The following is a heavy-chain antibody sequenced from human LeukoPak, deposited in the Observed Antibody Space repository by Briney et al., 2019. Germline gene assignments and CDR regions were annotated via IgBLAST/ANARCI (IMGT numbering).Heavy chain of an antibody. CDR2: ISGSGGST. D-gene: IGHD2-2*01. CDR1: GFTFSSYA. Sequence: GGSLRLSCAASGFTFSSYAMSWVRQAPGKGLEWVSAISGSGGSTYYADSVKGRFIISRDNSKNTLYLQMNSLRAEDTAVYYCAKEIWVVPAATYYFDYWGQGTLVTVSS. J-gene: IGHJ4*02. CDR3: AKEIWVVPAATYYFDY. V-gene: IGHV3-23*01.